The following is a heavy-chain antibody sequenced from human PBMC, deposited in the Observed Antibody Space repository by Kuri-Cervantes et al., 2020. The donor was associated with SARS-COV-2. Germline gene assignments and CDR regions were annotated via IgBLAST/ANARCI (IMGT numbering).Heavy chain of an antibody. CDR2: ISAYNAYT. Sequence: ASVKVSCKASGGTFTSFGISWVRQAPGQGLEWMGWISAYNAYTDYAQKFKGRVTMTTDTTTSTAYMELRRLTSDDTAIYYCAGSVTGDLGDYWGQGTLVTVSS. J-gene: IGHJ4*02. V-gene: IGHV1-18*01. CDR1: GGTFTSFG. CDR3: AGSVTGDLGDY. D-gene: IGHD7-27*01.